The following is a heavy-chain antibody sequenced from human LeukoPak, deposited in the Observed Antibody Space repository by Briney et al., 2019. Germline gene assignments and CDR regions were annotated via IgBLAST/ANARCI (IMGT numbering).Heavy chain of an antibody. D-gene: IGHD1-26*01. Sequence: GGSLRLSCAASGFTFSSYSMNWVRQAPGKGLEWVSSISSSSSYIYYADSVKGRFTISRDNAKNSLYLQMNSLRAEDTAVYYCAREVGAEKSRWFDPWGQGTLVTVSS. CDR1: GFTFSSYS. J-gene: IGHJ5*02. V-gene: IGHV3-21*01. CDR2: ISSSSSYI. CDR3: AREVGAEKSRWFDP.